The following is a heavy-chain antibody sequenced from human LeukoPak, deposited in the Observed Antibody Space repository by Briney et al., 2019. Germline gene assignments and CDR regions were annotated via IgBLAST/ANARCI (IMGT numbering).Heavy chain of an antibody. Sequence: PGGSLRLSCAASGFTFSSYAMSWVRQAPGKGLEWVSAISGSGGSTYYADSVKGRFTISRDNSKNTLYLQMNSLRAEDTAVYYCARGLTGSFVTTVATGVDYWGQGTLVTVSS. J-gene: IGHJ4*02. D-gene: IGHD4-17*01. V-gene: IGHV3-23*01. CDR3: ARGLTGSFVTTVATGVDY. CDR2: ISGSGGST. CDR1: GFTFSSYA.